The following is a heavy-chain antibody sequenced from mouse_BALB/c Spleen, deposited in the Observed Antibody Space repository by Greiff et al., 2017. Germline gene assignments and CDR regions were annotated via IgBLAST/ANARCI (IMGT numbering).Heavy chain of an antibody. D-gene: IGHD2-3*01. Sequence: EVKLQESGPGLVKPSQSLSLTCSVTGYSITSGYYWNWIRQFPGNKLEWMGYISYDGSNNYNPSLKNRISITRDTSKNQFFLKLNSVTTEDTATYYCARDPDGYYEGYAMDYWGQGTSVTVSS. CDR2: ISYDGSN. CDR3: ARDPDGYYEGYAMDY. CDR1: GYSITSGYY. V-gene: IGHV3-6*02. J-gene: IGHJ4*01.